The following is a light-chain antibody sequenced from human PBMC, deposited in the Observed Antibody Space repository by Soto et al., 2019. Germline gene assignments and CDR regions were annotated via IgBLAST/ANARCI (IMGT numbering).Light chain of an antibody. V-gene: IGLV2-23*01. CDR1: SSDVGAYNS. Sequence: QSALAQPASVSGSPGQSITISCTGTSSDVGAYNSVSWYQQHPHRAPQVIIYKGTQRPSGVSNRFSGSTSGSAASLTISALQADDEADYFCCSSAPESTYVFGTG. CDR3: CSSAPESTYV. CDR2: KGT. J-gene: IGLJ1*01.